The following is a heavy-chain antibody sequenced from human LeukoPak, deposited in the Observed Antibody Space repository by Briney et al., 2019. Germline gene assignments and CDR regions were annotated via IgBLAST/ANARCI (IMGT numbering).Heavy chain of an antibody. D-gene: IGHD5-12*01. CDR1: GFSIKIYE. V-gene: IGHV3-48*03. Sequence: GGSLRLSCEASGFSIKIYEINWVRQAPGKALEWVSYISSRGTTMYYADSVKGRFTVSTDNAENSVYLQMNSVKAEDTAVYYCARENVNGYHSFDFWGQGTLVAVSS. J-gene: IGHJ4*02. CDR2: ISSRGTTM. CDR3: ARENVNGYHSFDF.